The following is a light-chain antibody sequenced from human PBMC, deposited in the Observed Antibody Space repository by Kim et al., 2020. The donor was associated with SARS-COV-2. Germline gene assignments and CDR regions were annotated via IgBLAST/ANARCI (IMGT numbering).Light chain of an antibody. CDR3: QVWDSSSDHVV. V-gene: IGLV3-21*04. CDR2: YDS. CDR1: NIGSKS. Sequence: APGKAARITCGGNNIGSKSVHWYRQKPGQAPVLVIYYDSGRPSGIPERFSGSNSGNTATLTISRVEAGDEADYYCQVWDSSSDHVVFGGGTQLTVL. J-gene: IGLJ2*01.